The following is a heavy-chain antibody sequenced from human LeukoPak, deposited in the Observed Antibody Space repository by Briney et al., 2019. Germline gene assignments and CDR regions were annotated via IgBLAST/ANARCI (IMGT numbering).Heavy chain of an antibody. D-gene: IGHD1-26*01. CDR1: GFTFSNYD. CDR2: IGTAGDP. V-gene: IGHV3-13*05. CDR3: ARGSAVVGATGYYNGMDV. Sequence: GGSLRLSCAASGFTFSNYDIHWVRQATGKGLEWVSGIGTAGDPYYPGSVKGRFTISRENAKNSLYLQMNSLSAGDTAVYYCARGSAVVGATGYYNGMDVWGQGTTVTVSS. J-gene: IGHJ6*02.